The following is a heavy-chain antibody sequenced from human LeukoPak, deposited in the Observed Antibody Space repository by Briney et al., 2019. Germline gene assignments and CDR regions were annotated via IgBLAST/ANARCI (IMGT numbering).Heavy chain of an antibody. CDR2: INSDGSST. D-gene: IGHD2-15*01. J-gene: IGHJ4*01. CDR1: GFTFSSYW. CDR3: AMICGGSCYVDY. Sequence: GGSLRLSCAASGFTFSSYWMHWVRQAPGKGLVWVSRINSDGSSTSYADSVKGRFTISRDNAKSTLYLQMNSLRAEDTAVYYCAMICGGSCYVDYWGQGALVTVSS. V-gene: IGHV3-74*01.